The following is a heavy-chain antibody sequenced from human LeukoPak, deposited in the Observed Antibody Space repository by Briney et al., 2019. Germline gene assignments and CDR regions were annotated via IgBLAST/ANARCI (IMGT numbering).Heavy chain of an antibody. CDR2: TYSGGNA. D-gene: IGHD4-17*01. CDR1: GFTVSSNY. Sequence: GGSLRLSCTASGFTVSSNYMSWVRHAPGKGLEWVSVTYSGGNADYADSVKGRFTISRDNSKNTVYLQMNSLRAEDTAVYYCAREGGDDRYFDYWGQGTLVTVSS. CDR3: AREGGDDRYFDY. J-gene: IGHJ4*02. V-gene: IGHV3-66*01.